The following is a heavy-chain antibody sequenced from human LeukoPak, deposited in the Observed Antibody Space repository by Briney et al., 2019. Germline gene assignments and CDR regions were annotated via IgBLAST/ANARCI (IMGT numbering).Heavy chain of an antibody. CDR1: GFTFSSYA. V-gene: IGHV3-23*01. D-gene: IGHD5-12*01. CDR3: AKNTRVYSCYGLDAFDI. Sequence: GGSLRLSCAASGFTFSSYAMSWVRQAPGKGLEWVSVIGGSGGSTYYADSVKGRFTISRDNSKNTLHLQMNSLRAEDTAVYYCAKNTRVYSCYGLDAFDIWGQGTMVTASS. CDR2: IGGSGGST. J-gene: IGHJ3*02.